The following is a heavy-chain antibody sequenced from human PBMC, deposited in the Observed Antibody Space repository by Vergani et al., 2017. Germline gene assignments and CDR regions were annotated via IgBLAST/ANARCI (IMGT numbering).Heavy chain of an antibody. CDR3: ARDLLPNYDFWSGYSHAYYYYGMDV. J-gene: IGHJ6*02. Sequence: EVQLVESGGGLVQPGGSLRLSCAASGFTFSSYWMHWVRQAPGKGLVWVSRINSDGSSTSYADSVKGRFTISRDNAKNTLYLQMNSLRAEDTAVYYCARDLLPNYDFWSGYSHAYYYYGMDVWGRGTTVTVSS. CDR1: GFTFSSYW. D-gene: IGHD3-3*01. V-gene: IGHV3-74*01. CDR2: INSDGSST.